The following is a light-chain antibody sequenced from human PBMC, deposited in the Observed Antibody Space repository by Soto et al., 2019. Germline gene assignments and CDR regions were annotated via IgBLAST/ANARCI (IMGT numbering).Light chain of an antibody. Sequence: EIVLTQSPATLSLSPGGRAALSCRASQSVSNYLAWDQQKLGQAPRLLIYDVSNRATGIPARFSGSGSGTDFTLTINSLGPEDFAVYSCHQRCKWALTFGGGTKVQVK. J-gene: IGKJ4*01. CDR1: QSVSNY. CDR3: HQRCKWALT. CDR2: DVS. V-gene: IGKV3-11*01.